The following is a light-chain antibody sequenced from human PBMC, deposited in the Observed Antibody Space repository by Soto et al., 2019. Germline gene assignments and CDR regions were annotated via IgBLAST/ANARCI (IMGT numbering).Light chain of an antibody. CDR2: AVN. J-gene: IGLJ1*01. CDR1: HSDVGGYTS. CDR3: CSYAGSYTYV. Sequence: QSVLTQPRSVSGSPGQSVTISCTGTHSDVGGYTSVSWYQQHPGRAPKLMISAVNKRPSGVPDRFSGSKSGNTASLTISGLQAEDEADYFCCSYAGSYTYVFGSGTTVT. V-gene: IGLV2-11*01.